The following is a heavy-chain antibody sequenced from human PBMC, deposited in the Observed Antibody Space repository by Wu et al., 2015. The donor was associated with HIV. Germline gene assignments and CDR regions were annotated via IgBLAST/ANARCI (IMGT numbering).Heavy chain of an antibody. Sequence: QVQLVQSGAEVKKPGSSVKVSCKASGGTFSSYAISWVRQAPGQGLEWMGRIIPIFGTANYAQKFQGRVTITADESTSTAYMELSSLRSEDTAVYYCASPNCSSTSCYLGDLDYWGQGNAGHRLL. CDR2: IIPIFGTA. CDR3: ASPNCSSTSCYLGDLDY. CDR1: GGTFSSYA. J-gene: IGHJ4*02. V-gene: IGHV1-69*13. D-gene: IGHD2-2*01.